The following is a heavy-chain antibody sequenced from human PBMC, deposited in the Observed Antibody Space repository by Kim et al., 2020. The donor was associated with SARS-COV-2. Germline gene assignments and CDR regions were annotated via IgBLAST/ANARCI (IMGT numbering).Heavy chain of an antibody. Sequence: NGKTKYSQKLQGRVTITRDTSASTAYMELSSLRSEDTAVYYCARADWFDPWGQGTLVTVSS. CDR3: ARADWFDP. J-gene: IGHJ5*02. CDR2: NGKT. V-gene: IGHV1-3*01.